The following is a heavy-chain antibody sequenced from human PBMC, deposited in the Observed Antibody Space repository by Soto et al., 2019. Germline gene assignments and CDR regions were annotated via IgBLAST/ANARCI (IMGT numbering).Heavy chain of an antibody. CDR2: ISGSGGST. D-gene: IGHD1-26*01. CDR3: AKDLEVGATGPAGYFDY. V-gene: IGHV3-23*01. CDR1: GFTFSSYA. Sequence: PGGSLRLSCAASGFTFSSYAMSWVRQAPGKGLEWVSAISGSGGSTYYADSVKGRFTISRDNSKNTLYLQMNSLRAEDTAVYYCAKDLEVGATGPAGYFDYWGQGTLVTVSS. J-gene: IGHJ4*02.